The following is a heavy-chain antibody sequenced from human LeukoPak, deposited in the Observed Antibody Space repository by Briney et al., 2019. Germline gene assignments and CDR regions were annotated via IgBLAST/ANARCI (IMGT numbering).Heavy chain of an antibody. Sequence: GASVKVSCKASGYTFTGYYMHWVRQAPGQGLEWMGWINPNSGGTNYAQKFQGRVTMTRDTSISTAYMELSRLRSDDTAVYYCARSRGTMVRGVIKSYYYYGMDVWGQGTTVTVSS. V-gene: IGHV1-2*02. CDR1: GYTFTGYY. CDR2: INPNSGGT. CDR3: ARSRGTMVRGVIKSYYYYGMDV. J-gene: IGHJ6*02. D-gene: IGHD3-10*01.